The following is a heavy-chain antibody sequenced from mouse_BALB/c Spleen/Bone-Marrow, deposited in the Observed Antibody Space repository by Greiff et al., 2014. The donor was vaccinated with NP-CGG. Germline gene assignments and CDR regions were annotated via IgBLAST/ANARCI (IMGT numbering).Heavy chain of an antibody. Sequence: EVKLMESGAELVKPGASVKLSCTASGFNIKDTYMHWVKQRPEQGLEWIGRIDPANGNTKYDPKFQGKATITADTSSNTAYLQLSSLTSEDTAVYYCARYYYGSSYFDYWGPGTSLTVSS. CDR2: IDPANGNT. CDR1: GFNIKDTY. CDR3: ARYYYGSSYFDY. V-gene: IGHV14-3*02. D-gene: IGHD1-1*01. J-gene: IGHJ2*02.